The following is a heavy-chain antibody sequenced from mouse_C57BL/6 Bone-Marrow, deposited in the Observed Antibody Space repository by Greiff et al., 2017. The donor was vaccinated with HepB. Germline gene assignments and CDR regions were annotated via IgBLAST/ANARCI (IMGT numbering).Heavy chain of an antibody. CDR1: GFTFSSYG. J-gene: IGHJ1*03. V-gene: IGHV5-6*01. CDR2: ISSGGSYT. CDR3: AIGTVEGRWYFDV. Sequence: EVKLVESGGDLVKPGGSLKLSCAASGFTFSSYGMSWVRQTPDKRLEWVATISSGGSYTYYPDSVKGRFTISRDNAKNTLYLQRSSLKAEDTAMYYCAIGTVEGRWYFDVWGTGTTVTVSS. D-gene: IGHD1-1*01.